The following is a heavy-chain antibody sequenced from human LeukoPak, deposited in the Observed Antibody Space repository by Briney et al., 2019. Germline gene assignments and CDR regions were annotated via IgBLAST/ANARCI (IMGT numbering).Heavy chain of an antibody. J-gene: IGHJ4*02. CDR1: GFTFSRYD. D-gene: IGHD3-10*01. CDR3: VRGGETGFDY. CDR2: IASAGDT. Sequence: QSGGSLRLSCAASGFTFSRYDMHWVRQATGKGLEWVSGIASAGDTFYVASVKGRFTISRENAKNSLYLQMNSLRAADTAVYYCVRGGETGFDYWGQGTLVTVSS. V-gene: IGHV3-13*01.